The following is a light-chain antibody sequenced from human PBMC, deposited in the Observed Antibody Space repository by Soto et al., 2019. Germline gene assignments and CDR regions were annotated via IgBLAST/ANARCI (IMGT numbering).Light chain of an antibody. CDR1: NIRSKG. Sequence: SYVLTQPPSVSVAPGQTARVTCGGNNIRSKGVHLYQQKPGQAPVLLVYDDSDRPSGIPERFAGSNSGNTATLTISRVEAGDEADYFCQVWHSGSDHPRVFFGGGTKLTVL. J-gene: IGLJ2*01. V-gene: IGLV3-21*02. CDR3: QVWHSGSDHPRVF. CDR2: DDS.